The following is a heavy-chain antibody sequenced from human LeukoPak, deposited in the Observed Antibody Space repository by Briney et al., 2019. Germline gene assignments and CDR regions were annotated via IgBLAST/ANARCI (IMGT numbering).Heavy chain of an antibody. CDR3: AKVKGYSSSWYPWVRPLDAAGWFDP. V-gene: IGHV3-23*01. D-gene: IGHD6-13*01. Sequence: TGGSLRLSCAASGFTVSSNYMSWVRQAPGKGLEWVSAISGSGGSTYYADSVKGRFTISRDNSKNTLYLQMNSLRAEDTAVYYCAKVKGYSSSWYPWVRPLDAAGWFDPWGQGTLVTVSS. J-gene: IGHJ5*02. CDR2: ISGSGGST. CDR1: GFTVSSNY.